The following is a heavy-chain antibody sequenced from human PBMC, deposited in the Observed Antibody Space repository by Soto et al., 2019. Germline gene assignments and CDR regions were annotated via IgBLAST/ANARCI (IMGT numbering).Heavy chain of an antibody. Sequence: GGPLRLPRAASGFTIRSYARHWVSKEKKKGLKWVAVISYDGSNKSYADSVKGRFTISRDNSKTLYLQMNSLRAEDTAVYYCVRYKSPYSSGWHNRHFDYWGQGTLVTVSS. D-gene: IGHD6-19*01. CDR1: GFTIRSYA. J-gene: IGHJ4*02. CDR3: VRYKSPYSSGWHNRHFDY. CDR2: ISYDGSNK. V-gene: IGHV3-30*01.